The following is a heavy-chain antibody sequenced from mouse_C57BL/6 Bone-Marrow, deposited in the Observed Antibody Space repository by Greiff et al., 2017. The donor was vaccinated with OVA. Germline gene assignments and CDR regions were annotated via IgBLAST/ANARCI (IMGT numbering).Heavy chain of an antibody. CDR3: AVEGAY. J-gene: IGHJ3*01. Sequence: VQLQQPGAELVKPGASVTLSCKASGYTFTSYWMHWVKQRPGQGLEWIGMIHPNSGSTNYNEKFKSKATLTVDKSSSTAYMQLSSLTSEDSAVYYCAVEGAYWGQGTLVTVSA. CDR2: IHPNSGST. V-gene: IGHV1-64*01. CDR1: GYTFTSYW.